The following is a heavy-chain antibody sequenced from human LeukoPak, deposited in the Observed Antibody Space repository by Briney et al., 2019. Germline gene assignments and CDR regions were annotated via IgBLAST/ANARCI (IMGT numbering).Heavy chain of an antibody. V-gene: IGHV3-7*01. CDR2: IKPDGSEK. Sequence: GGSLRLSCAASGFTFSSSWMSWVRQAPGKGLEWVANIKPDGSEKYYVDAVKGRLTISRDNAKNSVYLQMKSLRAEDTAVYYCARDKFGGTDYWGQGTLVTVSS. CDR1: GFTFSSSW. D-gene: IGHD3-16*01. CDR3: ARDKFGGTDY. J-gene: IGHJ4*02.